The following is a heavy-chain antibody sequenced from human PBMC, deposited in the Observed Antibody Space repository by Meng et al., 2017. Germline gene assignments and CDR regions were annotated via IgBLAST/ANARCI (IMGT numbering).Heavy chain of an antibody. CDR1: GFTFRSYG. J-gene: IGHJ4*02. V-gene: IGHV3-33*01. CDR3: ARELLNVDYYDSSGYRYFDY. D-gene: IGHD3-22*01. CDR2: IWYDGSNK. Sequence: GESLKISCAASGFTFRSYGVHWVRQAPGKGLEWVAVIWYDGSNKYYADSVKGRFTISRDNSKNTLYLQMNSLRAEDTAVYYCARELLNVDYYDSSGYRYFDYWGQGTLVTVSS.